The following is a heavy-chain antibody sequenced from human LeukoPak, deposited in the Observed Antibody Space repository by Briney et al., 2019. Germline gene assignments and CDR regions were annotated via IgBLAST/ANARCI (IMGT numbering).Heavy chain of an antibody. CDR2: IKNDGSTT. Sequence: GGSLRLSCAASGFTFSSYWMHWVRQPPGKGLVWVSRIKNDGSTTTYADSVKGRFTVSRDNAKNTLYLQMNSLRAEDTAVYYCAREDYYDSSGYPYYIDYWGQGTLVTVSS. J-gene: IGHJ4*02. CDR3: AREDYYDSSGYPYYIDY. V-gene: IGHV3-74*01. D-gene: IGHD3-22*01. CDR1: GFTFSSYW.